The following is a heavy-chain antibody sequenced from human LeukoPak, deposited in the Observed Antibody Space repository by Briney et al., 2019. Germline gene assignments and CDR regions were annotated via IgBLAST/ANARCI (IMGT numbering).Heavy chain of an antibody. J-gene: IGHJ6*03. CDR2: LYSDGRK. CDR3: ARCAGYYNYFYMDV. V-gene: IGHV3-53*01. Sequence: GGSLRLSCAASGFTVSSNYMTWVRQAPGKGLEWVAILYSDGRKYYADSVKGRFTISRDNSKNGLSLDMNSLRAEDTALYYCARCAGYYNYFYMDVWGRGPTVTVSS. CDR1: GFTVSSNY.